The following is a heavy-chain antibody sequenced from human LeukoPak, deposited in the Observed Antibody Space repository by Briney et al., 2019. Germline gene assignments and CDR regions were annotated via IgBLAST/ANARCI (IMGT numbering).Heavy chain of an antibody. CDR2: INEDGSEK. Sequence: GGSLRLSCAASGFTFSNYWMGWVRQAPGRGLEWVANINEDGSEKYYVDSVKGRFTISRDNGKNPLYLQINSLRAEDTAVFYCARGGYYSAWAEDYWGQGTLVTVSS. D-gene: IGHD3-22*01. J-gene: IGHJ4*02. V-gene: IGHV3-7*01. CDR1: GFTFSNYW. CDR3: ARGGYYSAWAEDY.